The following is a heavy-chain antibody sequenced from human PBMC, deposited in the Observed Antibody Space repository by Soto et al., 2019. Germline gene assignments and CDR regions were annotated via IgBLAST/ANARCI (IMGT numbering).Heavy chain of an antibody. Sequence: QVQLVQSGAEVKKPGSSVKVSCKASGGTFSSYAISWVRQAPGQGLEWMGGIIPIFGTANYAQKFQGRVTITADESTSTAYMELSSLRSEDTDVYYCARDAGVAAAEGGYSFDYWGQGTLVTVSS. CDR2: IIPIFGTA. CDR3: ARDAGVAAAEGGYSFDY. D-gene: IGHD6-13*01. V-gene: IGHV1-69*12. J-gene: IGHJ4*02. CDR1: GGTFSSYA.